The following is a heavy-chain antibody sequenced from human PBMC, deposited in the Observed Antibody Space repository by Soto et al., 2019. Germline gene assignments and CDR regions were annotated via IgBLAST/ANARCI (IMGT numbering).Heavy chain of an antibody. CDR3: ARDFRTYYYGSGTSGYDY. CDR2: ISSSSSYI. D-gene: IGHD3-10*01. V-gene: IGHV3-21*01. Sequence: GGSLRLSCAASGFTFSSYSMNWVRQAPGKGLEWVSSISSSSSYIYYADSVKGRFTISRDNAKTSLYLQMNSLRAEDTAVYYCARDFRTYYYGSGTSGYDYWGQGTLVTVSS. J-gene: IGHJ4*02. CDR1: GFTFSSYS.